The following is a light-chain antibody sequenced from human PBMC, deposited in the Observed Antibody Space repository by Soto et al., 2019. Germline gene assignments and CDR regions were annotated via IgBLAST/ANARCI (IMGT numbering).Light chain of an antibody. CDR1: QTMSSY. Sequence: DIQMTQSPSSLSASVGDRVTITCRASQTMSSYLNWYQQKPGKAPKLLISAASSLQSGVPSRFSGSGSGTDFTLTISSLQPEDSATYYCQQSYSTPTTFGQGTKVEIK. J-gene: IGKJ1*01. CDR3: QQSYSTPTT. V-gene: IGKV1-39*01. CDR2: AAS.